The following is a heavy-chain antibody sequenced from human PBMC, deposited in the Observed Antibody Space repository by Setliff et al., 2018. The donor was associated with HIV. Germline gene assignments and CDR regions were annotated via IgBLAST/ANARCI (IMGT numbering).Heavy chain of an antibody. Sequence: SETLSLTCTVSGGSISSGSYYWSWIRQPAGKGLEWIGRIYTSGSTNYNPSLKSRVTISVDTSKNQFSLKLRSVTAADTAVYYCARETYYYDNPQYYYYYVDVWGKGTTVTVSS. D-gene: IGHD3-22*01. J-gene: IGHJ6*03. CDR2: IYTSGST. V-gene: IGHV4-61*02. CDR3: ARETYYYDNPQYYYYYVDV. CDR1: GGSISSGSYY.